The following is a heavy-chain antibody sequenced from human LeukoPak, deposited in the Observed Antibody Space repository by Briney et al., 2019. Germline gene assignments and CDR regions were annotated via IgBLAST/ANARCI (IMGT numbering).Heavy chain of an antibody. J-gene: IGHJ4*02. CDR1: RDRVSSNSVA. CDR2: TYYRSQWHY. V-gene: IGHV6-1*01. Sequence: SQTLSLTFAISRDRVSSNSVAWNWIRPTPSRGLEWLGRTYYRSQWHYDYAVSVKSRIIINPDTSKNQISLHLNSVTPEDTAVYYCARSSIKSFDYWGQGTLVTVSS. CDR3: ARSSIKSFDY.